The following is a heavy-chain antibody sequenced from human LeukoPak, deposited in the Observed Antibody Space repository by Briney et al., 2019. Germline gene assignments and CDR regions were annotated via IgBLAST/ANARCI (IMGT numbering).Heavy chain of an antibody. Sequence: GGSLRLSCTASGFTFDNYAMIWVRQAPGKGLEWVSVISGSGDGTYSADSVRGRFTISRDNSKNTLYLEMSSLRVEDTAVYHCAKGDDSGYYDYFDYWGQGALVTVSS. V-gene: IGHV3-23*01. D-gene: IGHD3-22*01. J-gene: IGHJ4*02. CDR1: GFTFDNYA. CDR2: ISGSGDGT. CDR3: AKGDDSGYYDYFDY.